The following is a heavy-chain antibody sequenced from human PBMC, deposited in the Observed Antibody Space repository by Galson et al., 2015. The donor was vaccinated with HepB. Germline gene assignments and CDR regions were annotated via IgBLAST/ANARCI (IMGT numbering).Heavy chain of an antibody. CDR1: GGSISPYY. V-gene: IGHV4-59*01. J-gene: IGHJ2*01. CDR3: ARTLVVGATGYWYFDL. D-gene: IGHD1-26*01. Sequence: LSLTCTVAGGSISPYYWSWIRQAPGKRLEWIGYIHHTGKTDYMPSLKSRLTISLDTSKKQLSLNLRSVTSADTAVYYCARTLVVGATGYWYFDLWGRGTLVSVSS. CDR2: IHHTGKT.